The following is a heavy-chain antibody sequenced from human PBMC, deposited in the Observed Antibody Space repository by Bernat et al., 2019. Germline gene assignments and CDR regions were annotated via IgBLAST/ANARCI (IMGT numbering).Heavy chain of an antibody. Sequence: QVQLVESGGGVVQPGGSLRLSCAASGFTFSSYGMHWVRQAPGKGLEWVAVIWYDESNKYYADSVKGRFTISSDNSKNTLYLEMNSLRAEDTAVYYCARGTSTSAPYMDVWGKGTTVTVSS. J-gene: IGHJ6*03. CDR3: ARGTSTSAPYMDV. CDR2: IWYDESNK. V-gene: IGHV3-33*01. CDR1: GFTFSSYG.